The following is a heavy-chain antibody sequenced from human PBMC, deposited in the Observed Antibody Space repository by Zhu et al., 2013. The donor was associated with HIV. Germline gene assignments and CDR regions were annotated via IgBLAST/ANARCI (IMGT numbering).Heavy chain of an antibody. CDR2: INPNSGDT. Sequence: QVQLVQSGAEVKKPGASVKVSCKTSGYTFNGYYMHWVRQAPGQGLEWMGWINPNSGDTDYAQKFQGRVTMTRDKPIRTAYMELSRLTFDDTAVYYCARGGWGVPLYYFDYWGQGTLVTVSS. D-gene: IGHD3-10*01. V-gene: IGHV1-2*02. CDR3: ARGGWGVPLYYFDY. CDR1: GYTFNGYY. J-gene: IGHJ4*02.